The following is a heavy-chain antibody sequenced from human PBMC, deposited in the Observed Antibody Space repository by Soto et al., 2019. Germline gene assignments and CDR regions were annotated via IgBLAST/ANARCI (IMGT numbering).Heavy chain of an antibody. Sequence: PGGSLRLSCAASGFTFSNYVMSWVRQAPGKGLEWVSSLSGSSGSTYYADSVKGRFTISRDNSKNTLYLQMNSLRAEDTAVYYCAKGAAAAGMSSWGQGTLVTVSS. V-gene: IGHV3-23*01. J-gene: IGHJ5*02. D-gene: IGHD6-13*01. CDR1: GFTFSNYV. CDR3: AKGAAAAGMSS. CDR2: LSGSSGST.